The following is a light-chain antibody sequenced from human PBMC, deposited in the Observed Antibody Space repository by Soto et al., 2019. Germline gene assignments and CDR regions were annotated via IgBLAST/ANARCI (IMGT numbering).Light chain of an antibody. Sequence: DIQMTQSPSSLSASVGDRVTITCRTSQGISNLLGWFQHKPGKAPKRLIYAASSLQGGVPSRFSGSGSGTEFTLTITGLQPEDFADYYCLQHNTYPYTFGQGTKLEIK. V-gene: IGKV1-17*01. J-gene: IGKJ2*01. CDR2: AAS. CDR3: LQHNTYPYT. CDR1: QGISNL.